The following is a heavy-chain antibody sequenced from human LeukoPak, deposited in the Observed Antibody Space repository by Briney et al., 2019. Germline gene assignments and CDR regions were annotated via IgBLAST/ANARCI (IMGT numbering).Heavy chain of an antibody. V-gene: IGHV4-4*07. CDR2: IYTTGST. D-gene: IGHD3-10*01. CDR1: GGSISSYY. Sequence: PSETLSLTCTVSGGSISSYYWTWIRQPAGKGLEWIGRIYTTGSTNYNPSLNSRVTMSVDTSKNQFSLKLSSVTAADTAVYYCARHGYYGLARADAFDIWGQGTMVTVSS. CDR3: ARHGYYGLARADAFDI. J-gene: IGHJ3*02.